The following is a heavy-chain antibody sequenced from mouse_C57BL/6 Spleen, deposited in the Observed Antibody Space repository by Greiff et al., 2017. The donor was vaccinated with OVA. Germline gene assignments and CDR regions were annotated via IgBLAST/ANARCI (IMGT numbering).Heavy chain of an antibody. Sequence: EVKLVESGGGLVKPGGSLKLSCAASGFTFSSYAMSWVRQTPEKRLEWVATISDGGSYTYYPDNVKGRFTISRDNAKNNLYLQMSHLKSEDTAMYYCARHYYDYDGGAMDYWGQGTSVTVSS. D-gene: IGHD2-4*01. J-gene: IGHJ4*01. CDR1: GFTFSSYA. V-gene: IGHV5-4*03. CDR3: ARHYYDYDGGAMDY. CDR2: ISDGGSYT.